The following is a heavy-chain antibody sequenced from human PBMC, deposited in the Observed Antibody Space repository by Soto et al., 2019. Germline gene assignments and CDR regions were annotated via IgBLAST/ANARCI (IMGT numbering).Heavy chain of an antibody. CDR1: GGSISSYY. CDR3: ARQYYFGSGSYYNRPFGF. J-gene: IGHJ4*02. CDR2: IYYSGNT. Sequence: PSETLSLTCTVSGGSISSYYCSWIRQAPGKGLEWIGCIYYSGNTNYNPSLKSRVTISVDTSKNQFSLKLSSVTAADTAVYYCARQYYFGSGSYYNRPFGFWGQGTLVTVSS. D-gene: IGHD3-10*01. V-gene: IGHV4-59*08.